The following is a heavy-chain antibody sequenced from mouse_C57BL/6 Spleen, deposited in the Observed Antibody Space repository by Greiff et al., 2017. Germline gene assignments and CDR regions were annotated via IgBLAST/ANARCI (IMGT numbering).Heavy chain of an antibody. V-gene: IGHV1-52*01. Sequence: QVQLQQPGAELVRPGSSVKLSCKASGYTFTSYWMHWVKQRPIQGLEWIGNIDPSDSETHYNQKFKDKATLTVDKSSSTAYMQLSSLTSEDSAVYYCARRGTVYAMDYWGQGTSVTVSS. CDR1: GYTFTSYW. D-gene: IGHD1-1*01. J-gene: IGHJ4*01. CDR3: ARRGTVYAMDY. CDR2: IDPSDSET.